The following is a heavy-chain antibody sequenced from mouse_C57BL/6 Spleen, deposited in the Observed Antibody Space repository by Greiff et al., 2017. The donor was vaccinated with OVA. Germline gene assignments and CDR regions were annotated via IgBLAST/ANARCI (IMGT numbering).Heavy chain of an antibody. V-gene: IGHV5S21*01. CDR3: TRRIYDGYYWYFDV. CDR1: GFTFSSYA. CDR2: ISSGGDYI. Sequence: EVQVVESGEGLVKPGGSLKLSCAASGFTFSSYAMSWVRQTPEKRLEWVAYISSGGDYIYYADTVKGRFTISRDNARNTLYLQMSSLKSEDTAMYYCTRRIYDGYYWYFDVWGTGTTVTVAS. D-gene: IGHD2-3*01. J-gene: IGHJ1*03.